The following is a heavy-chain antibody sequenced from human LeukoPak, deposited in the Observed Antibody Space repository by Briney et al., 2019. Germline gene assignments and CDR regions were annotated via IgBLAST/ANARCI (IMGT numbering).Heavy chain of an antibody. CDR1: GFTLGDYA. CDR3: AKDPYCSGGSCYSSNYGMDV. V-gene: IGHV3-43*02. D-gene: IGHD2-15*01. J-gene: IGHJ6*02. CDR2: VSGEGGST. Sequence: PGGPLRLSFAASGFTLGDYAMHWVRQAPGKGLEGLSVVSGEGGSTYYADSVKGRFTISRDNSKNSLYLQMNSLRTEDTALYYCAKDPYCSGGSCYSSNYGMDVWGQGTTVTVSS.